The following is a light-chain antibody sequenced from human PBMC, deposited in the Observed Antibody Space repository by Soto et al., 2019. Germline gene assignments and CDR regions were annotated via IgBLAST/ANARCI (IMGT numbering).Light chain of an antibody. Sequence: IQLTQSPSSLSASVGDRVTITCRTSQNVNRYLNWYQEQPGKAPKPLIYAASILQSGVPSRFSGSGSGTDFTLAISSLQPEDFTTYYCQQSYGIPQTFGPGTKVDI. V-gene: IGKV1-39*01. CDR2: AAS. CDR3: QQSYGIPQT. J-gene: IGKJ1*01. CDR1: QNVNRY.